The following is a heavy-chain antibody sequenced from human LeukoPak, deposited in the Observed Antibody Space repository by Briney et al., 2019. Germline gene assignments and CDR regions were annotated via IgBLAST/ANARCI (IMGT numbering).Heavy chain of an antibody. CDR3: ARRQQPTGGYYYGMDV. V-gene: IGHV3-21*01. CDR2: ISSSSSYI. Sequence: GGTLILSCAASGFTFSSYSMNWVRQAPGKGLEGVSSISSSSSYIYYADSVKGRFTISRDNAKNSLYLQMNSLRAEDTAVYYCARRQQPTGGYYYGMDVWGQGTTVTVSS. J-gene: IGHJ6*02. D-gene: IGHD6-13*01. CDR1: GFTFSSYS.